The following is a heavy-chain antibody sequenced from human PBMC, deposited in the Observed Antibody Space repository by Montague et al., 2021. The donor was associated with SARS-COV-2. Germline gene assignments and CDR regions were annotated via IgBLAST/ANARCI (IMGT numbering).Heavy chain of an antibody. CDR2: TYYRSKWYN. D-gene: IGHD1-26*01. J-gene: IGHJ6*02. Sequence: CAISGDSVASNSAAWIWIGQSPSRGLEWLARTYYRSKWYNEYAVXVKSRINIIPDTSKNHLSLQVNSVTPEDTAVYYCAREGEWELQGPRHSSFYFAMDVWGQGTSVTVSS. CDR3: AREGEWELQGPRHSSFYFAMDV. V-gene: IGHV6-1*01. CDR1: GDSVASNSAA.